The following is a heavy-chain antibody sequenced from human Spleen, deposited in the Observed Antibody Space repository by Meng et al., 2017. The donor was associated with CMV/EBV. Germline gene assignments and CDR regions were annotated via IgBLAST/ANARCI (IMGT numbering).Heavy chain of an antibody. CDR1: GFTFSSYS. J-gene: IGHJ4*02. D-gene: IGHD1-26*01. V-gene: IGHV3-21*01. CDR3: ARVRWELLGGDFDY. Sequence: GSLRLSCAASGFTFSSYSMNWVRQAPGKGLEWVSSISSSSSYIYYADSVKGRFTISRDNAKNSLYLQMNSLRAEDTAVYYCARVRWELLGGDFDYWGQGTLVTVSS. CDR2: ISSSSSYI.